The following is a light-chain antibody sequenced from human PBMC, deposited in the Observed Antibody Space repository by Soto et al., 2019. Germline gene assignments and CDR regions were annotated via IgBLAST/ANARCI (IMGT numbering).Light chain of an antibody. J-gene: IGKJ2*01. CDR1: QSISSY. CDR2: AAS. Sequence: DIQMTQSPSSLSASVGDRVTITCRASQSISSYLNWYQQKPGKAPKLLIYAASSLQSGVPSRFSGGRSGTDITLTISSLQPEDFATYYCPQSYSTPYTFGQGTMLEIK. V-gene: IGKV1-39*01. CDR3: PQSYSTPYT.